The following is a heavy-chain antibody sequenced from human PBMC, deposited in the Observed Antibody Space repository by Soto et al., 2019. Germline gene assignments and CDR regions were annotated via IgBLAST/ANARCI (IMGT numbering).Heavy chain of an antibody. J-gene: IGHJ3*02. CDR1: GYTFTSYG. Sequence: ASVKVSCKASGYTFTSYGISWVRQAPGQGLEWMGWISAYNGNTNYAQKLQGRVTMTTDTSTSTAYMELRGLRSDDTAVYYCARGGRFQVSRQAFDIWGQGTMVTVSS. CDR3: ARGGRFQVSRQAFDI. V-gene: IGHV1-18*01. CDR2: ISAYNGNT. D-gene: IGHD3-16*01.